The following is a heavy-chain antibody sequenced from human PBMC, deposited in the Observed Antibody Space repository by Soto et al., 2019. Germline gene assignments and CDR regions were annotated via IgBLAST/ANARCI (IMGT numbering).Heavy chain of an antibody. Sequence: ASVKVSCKASGYTFTSYGISWVRQAPGQGLEWMGWISAYNGNTNYAQKLQGRVTMTTDTSTSTAYMELRSLRSDDTAVYYCAREIGIAAAGTDDAFDIWGQGTMVTVSS. CDR2: ISAYNGNT. D-gene: IGHD6-13*01. V-gene: IGHV1-18*01. J-gene: IGHJ3*02. CDR1: GYTFTSYG. CDR3: AREIGIAAAGTDDAFDI.